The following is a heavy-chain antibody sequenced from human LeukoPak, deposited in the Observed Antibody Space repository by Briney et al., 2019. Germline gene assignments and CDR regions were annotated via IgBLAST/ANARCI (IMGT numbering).Heavy chain of an antibody. J-gene: IGHJ5*02. CDR2: IKQDGTGA. V-gene: IGHV3-7*01. CDR3: ARDRRAEDTPYNWFDP. CDR1: GFTLSTYY. D-gene: IGHD6-25*01. Sequence: GGSLRLSCAASGFTLSTYYMSWVRQAPGKGLEWVANIKQDGTGACYVDSVKGRFTISRDNTKNSLYLQMNSLKVEDTAVYYCARDRRAEDTPYNWFDPWGQGTLVTVSS.